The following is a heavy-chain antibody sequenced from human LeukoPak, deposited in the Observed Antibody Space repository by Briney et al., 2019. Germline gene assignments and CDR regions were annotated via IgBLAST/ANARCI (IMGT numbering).Heavy chain of an antibody. CDR3: AKLPDQDAFDI. CDR2: ISGSGGST. D-gene: IGHD2-2*01. V-gene: IGHV3-23*01. CDR1: GFTFSSYA. Sequence: GGSLRPSCAASGFTFSSYAMSWVHQAQGKGLEWVSAISGSGGSTYYADSVKGRFTISRDNSKNTLYLQMNSLRAEDTAVYYCAKLPDQDAFDIWGQGTMVTVSS. J-gene: IGHJ3*02.